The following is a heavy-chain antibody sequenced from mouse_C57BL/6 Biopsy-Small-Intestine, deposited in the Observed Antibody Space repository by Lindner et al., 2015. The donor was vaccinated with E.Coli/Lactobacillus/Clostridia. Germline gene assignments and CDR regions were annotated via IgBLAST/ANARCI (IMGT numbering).Heavy chain of an antibody. Sequence: VQLQESGAELVKPGSSVKISCRASGYAFSNYWMNWVKQRPGKGLEWIGQIYPGDGDTNYNGNFKGKATLTADKSSSAAYMQFSSLTSEDSAIYYCARGYYGQYYFDYWGQGTTLTVSS. V-gene: IGHV1-80*01. D-gene: IGHD1-1*01. CDR3: ARGYYGQYYFDY. CDR2: IYPGDGDT. J-gene: IGHJ2*01. CDR1: GYAFSNYW.